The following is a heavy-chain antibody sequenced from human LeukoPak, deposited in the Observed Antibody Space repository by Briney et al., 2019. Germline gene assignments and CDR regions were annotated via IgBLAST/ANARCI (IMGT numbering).Heavy chain of an antibody. Sequence: PGGSLRLSCAASGFTFSSYSMNWVRQAPGKGLEGVSSISTSSSYINYADSVKGRFTISRDNAKNFLYLQMNSLRAEDTAVYYCARTYYDILTGYNPYFDYWGQGILVTVSS. CDR3: ARTYYDILTGYNPYFDY. J-gene: IGHJ4*02. D-gene: IGHD3-9*01. CDR1: GFTFSSYS. CDR2: ISTSSSYI. V-gene: IGHV3-21*01.